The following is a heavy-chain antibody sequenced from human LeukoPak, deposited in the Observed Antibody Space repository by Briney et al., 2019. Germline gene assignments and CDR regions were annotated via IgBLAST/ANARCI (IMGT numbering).Heavy chain of an antibody. J-gene: IGHJ6*02. CDR2: ISSSSSYI. V-gene: IGHV3-21*01. D-gene: IGHD2-2*01. Sequence: PGGSLRLSCAASGFTFSSYSMNWVRQAPGKGLEWVSSISSSSSYIYYADSVKGRFTISRDNAKNSLYLQMNSLRAEGTAVYYCARDSGSRKPKDIVVVPAARVPRYYGMDVWGQGTTVTVSS. CDR3: ARDSGSRKPKDIVVVPAARVPRYYGMDV. CDR1: GFTFSSYS.